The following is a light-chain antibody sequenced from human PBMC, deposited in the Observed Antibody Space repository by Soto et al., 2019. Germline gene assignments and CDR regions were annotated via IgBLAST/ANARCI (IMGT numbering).Light chain of an antibody. CDR3: QQANSFPIT. CDR1: PGISRW. J-gene: IGKJ5*01. Sequence: DIQMTQSPSSVSASVGDRVTITCRASPGISRWLVWYQQKPGKAPKLPIYAASSLQIEVPSRFSGSGSGTEFTLTISSLQPEDFATYYCQQANSFPITFGQGTRLEIK. CDR2: AAS. V-gene: IGKV1-12*01.